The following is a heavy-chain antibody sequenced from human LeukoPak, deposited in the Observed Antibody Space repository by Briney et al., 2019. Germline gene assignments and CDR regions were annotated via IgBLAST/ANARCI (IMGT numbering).Heavy chain of an antibody. CDR2: INHSGST. CDR1: GGSFSGYY. J-gene: IGHJ4*02. D-gene: IGHD2-2*01. V-gene: IGHV4-34*01. CDR3: ARVSYQEGVDY. Sequence: SETLSLTCAVYGGSFSGYYWSWIRQPPGKGLEWIGEINHSGSTNYNPSLKSRVTISVDTSKNQFSLKLNLVTAADTAVYYCARVSYQEGVDYWGQGTLVTVSS.